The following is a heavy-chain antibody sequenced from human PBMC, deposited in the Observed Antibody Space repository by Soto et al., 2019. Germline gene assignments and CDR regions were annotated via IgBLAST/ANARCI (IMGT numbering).Heavy chain of an antibody. J-gene: IGHJ3*02. Sequence: QVQLQESGPGLVKPSQTLSLTCTVSGGSISSGGYYWSWIRQHPGKGLEWLGYIYYRGSTYYTPSLKSRVTISVDTSKNQFSLKLSSVTAEDTAVYYCASLYCSGGSCYSFGAFDIWGQGTMVTVSS. CDR1: GGSISSGGYY. CDR2: IYYRGST. V-gene: IGHV4-31*03. CDR3: ASLYCSGGSCYSFGAFDI. D-gene: IGHD2-15*01.